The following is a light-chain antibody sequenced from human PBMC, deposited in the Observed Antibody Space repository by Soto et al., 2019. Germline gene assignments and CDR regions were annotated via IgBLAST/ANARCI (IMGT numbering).Light chain of an antibody. CDR1: YSDIGDYNY. Sequence: QSVLTQPPSASGSPGQSVTISCAGTYSDIGDYNYVSWYQQHPDKVPKLIIYEVTKRPSGVPDRFSGSKSGYTASLTVSDLQPADEAVYYCSSYSGTSSNVIFDGGTKLTVL. CDR2: EVT. CDR3: SSYSGTSSNVI. V-gene: IGLV2-8*01. J-gene: IGLJ2*01.